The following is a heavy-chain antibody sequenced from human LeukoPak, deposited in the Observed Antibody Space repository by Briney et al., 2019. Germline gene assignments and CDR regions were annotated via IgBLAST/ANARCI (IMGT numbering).Heavy chain of an antibody. Sequence: EASVKVSCKASGYTFTDYYMHWVRQAPGQGLECMGWINPNSGGTNYAQKFQGRVTMTRDTSISTAYMELSRLRSDDTAVYYCARDLDYYGSGTYYNGYYMDVWGKGTTVTVSS. D-gene: IGHD3-10*01. CDR1: GYTFTDYY. CDR2: INPNSGGT. V-gene: IGHV1-2*02. J-gene: IGHJ6*03. CDR3: ARDLDYYGSGTYYNGYYMDV.